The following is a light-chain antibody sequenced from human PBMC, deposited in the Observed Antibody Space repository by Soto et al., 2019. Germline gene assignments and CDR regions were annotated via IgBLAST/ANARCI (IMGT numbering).Light chain of an antibody. J-gene: IGKJ2*03. V-gene: IGKV1-5*01. CDR3: QQYNSFAPYS. Sequence: DIQMTQSPSTLSASVGDRVTITCRSSQSISFWLAWYQQKPGKAPKLLLYDASTLYSGVPSRFSGSRSGTEFTLTISSLQPDDFGSYYCQQYNSFAPYSFGQGTKLEI. CDR2: DAS. CDR1: QSISFW.